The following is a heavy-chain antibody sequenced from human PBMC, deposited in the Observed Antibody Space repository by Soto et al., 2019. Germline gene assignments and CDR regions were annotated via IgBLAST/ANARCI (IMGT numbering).Heavy chain of an antibody. CDR1: GGTFSSYA. Sequence: SVKVSFKASGGTFSSYAISWVRQAPGQGLEWMGGIIPIFGTANYAQKFQGRVTITADESTSTAYMELSSLRSEDTAVYYCARVGVPAAHYFDYWGQGTLVTVSS. CDR2: IIPIFGTA. J-gene: IGHJ4*02. D-gene: IGHD2-2*01. CDR3: ARVGVPAAHYFDY. V-gene: IGHV1-69*13.